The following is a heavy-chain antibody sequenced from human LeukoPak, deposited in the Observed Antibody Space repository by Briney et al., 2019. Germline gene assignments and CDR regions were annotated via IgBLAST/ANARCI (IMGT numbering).Heavy chain of an antibody. CDR1: GFTFSTYG. J-gene: IGHJ3*01. CDR3: VRGWGSNIYASAFDV. D-gene: IGHD3-16*01. Sequence: GGSLRLSCAASGFTFSTYGMHWVRQAPGKGLEWVTVIWHDGSHKDYADSVKGRFTISRDNSKNTLYLQMNDLRAEDTAMYYCVRGWGSNIYASAFDVWGQGTMVTVSS. V-gene: IGHV3-33*01. CDR2: IWHDGSHK.